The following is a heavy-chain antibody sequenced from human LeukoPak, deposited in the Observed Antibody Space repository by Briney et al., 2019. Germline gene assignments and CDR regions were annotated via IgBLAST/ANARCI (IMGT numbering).Heavy chain of an antibody. V-gene: IGHV3-74*01. CDR2: IASDGSGT. J-gene: IGHJ4*02. CDR3: ARGRPHGNDY. Sequence: RGSLRLSRAASGFTFSSYWMNWVRQAPGKGLVWVSRIASDGSGTTYADSVKGRFSISRDNAKNTLYLQMNSLRVEDTAVYYCARGRPHGNDYWGQGTLVTVSS. D-gene: IGHD4-23*01. CDR1: GFTFSSYW.